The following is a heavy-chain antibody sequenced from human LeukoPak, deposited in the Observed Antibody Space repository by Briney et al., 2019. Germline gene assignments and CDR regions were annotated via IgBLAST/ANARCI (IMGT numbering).Heavy chain of an antibody. CDR2: IKSKNDGETM. V-gene: IGHV3-15*01. D-gene: IGHD1-1*01. CDR3: VGRPWNFDY. J-gene: IGHJ4*02. Sequence: PGGSLRLSCVASGFNFNHAWMAWGRQVPGKGLEWVGRIKSKNDGETMDLAAPVRGRFTLSRDESKRMVFLEMNSLKTEDTAVYYCVGRPWNFDYWGQGTLVTVSS. CDR1: GFNFNHAW.